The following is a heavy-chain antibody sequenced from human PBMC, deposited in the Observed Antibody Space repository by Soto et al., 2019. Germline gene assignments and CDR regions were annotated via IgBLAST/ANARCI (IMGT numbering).Heavy chain of an antibody. J-gene: IGHJ6*02. CDR1: GGSFSGYY. V-gene: IGHV4-34*01. D-gene: IGHD4-17*01. CDR2: INHSGST. Sequence: SETLSLTCAVYGGSFSGYYWSWIRQPPGKGLEWIGEINHSGSTNYNPSLKSRVTISVDTSKNQFSLKLSSVTAADTAVYYCARGHYGDYVVGADYYGMDVWGQGTTVTVSS. CDR3: ARGHYGDYVVGADYYGMDV.